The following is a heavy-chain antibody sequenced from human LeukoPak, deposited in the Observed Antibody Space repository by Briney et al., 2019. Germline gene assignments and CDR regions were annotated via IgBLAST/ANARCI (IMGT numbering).Heavy chain of an antibody. Sequence: PSETLSLTCGVSGGSVSSISYFWGWIRQPPGKGPQWIGSIYYSGSAYYNPSLQSRVAISVDTSRNQFSLKLTSVTAADTAVYYCARRPSWPSTSAFDIWGRGTMVTVSP. CDR2: IYYSGSA. CDR3: ARRPSWPSTSAFDI. CDR1: GGSVSSISYF. D-gene: IGHD2-2*01. J-gene: IGHJ3*02. V-gene: IGHV4-39*01.